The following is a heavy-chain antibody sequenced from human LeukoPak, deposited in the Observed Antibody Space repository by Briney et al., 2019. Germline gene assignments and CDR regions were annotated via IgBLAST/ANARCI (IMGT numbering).Heavy chain of an antibody. CDR1: GYKFTDDY. Sequence: ASVKVSCKASGYKFTDDYMHWVRQAPGQGLEFMGWINPDSGFTNYAQKFRGRVTMTRDTSISTAYMELRSLRSDDTAVYYCARDIEYDILTGYYHFDYWGQGTLVTVSS. CDR3: ARDIEYDILTGYYHFDY. CDR2: INPDSGFT. D-gene: IGHD3-9*01. V-gene: IGHV1-2*02. J-gene: IGHJ4*02.